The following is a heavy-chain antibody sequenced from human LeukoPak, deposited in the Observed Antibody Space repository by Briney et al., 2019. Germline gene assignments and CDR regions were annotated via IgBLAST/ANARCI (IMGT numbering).Heavy chain of an antibody. V-gene: IGHV3-23*01. CDR2: ISPDGGGT. CDR3: DAADY. J-gene: IGHJ4*02. Sequence: GGSLRLSCAASGFTFYKYAMSWARQAPGKGLESVSTISPDGGGTYYSDSVKGRFTISRDNSKNTLSLQMNSLRVEDTAVYYCDAADYWGQGTLVIVSS. CDR1: GFTFYKYA.